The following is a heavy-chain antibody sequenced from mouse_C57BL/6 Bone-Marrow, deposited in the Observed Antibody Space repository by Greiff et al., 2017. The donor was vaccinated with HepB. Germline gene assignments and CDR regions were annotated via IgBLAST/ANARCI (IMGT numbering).Heavy chain of an antibody. J-gene: IGHJ4*01. D-gene: IGHD2-1*01. CDR2: IDPENGDT. CDR1: GFIIKDDY. CDR3: TSTLRDY. Sequence: VQLQQSGAELVRPGASVKLSCTASGFIIKDDYMHWVKQRPEQGLEWIGWIDPENGDTEYASKFQGKATITADTSSNTAYLQLSSLTSEDTAVYYCTSTLRDYWGQGTSVTVSS. V-gene: IGHV14-4*01.